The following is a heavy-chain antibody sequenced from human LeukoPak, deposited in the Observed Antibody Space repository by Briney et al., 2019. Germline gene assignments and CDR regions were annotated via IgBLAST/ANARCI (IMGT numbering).Heavy chain of an antibody. V-gene: IGHV3-66*01. CDR3: ARDKIAAAGTDYYYAMDV. Sequence: GGSLRLSCAASGFTVSSNYMNWVRQAPGKGLEWVSVIYSGGETYYADSVKGRFTISRDNAKNSLYLQMNSLRAEDTAVYYCARDKIAAAGTDYYYAMDVWGRGTTVTVSS. D-gene: IGHD6-13*01. CDR2: IYSGGET. J-gene: IGHJ6*02. CDR1: GFTVSSNY.